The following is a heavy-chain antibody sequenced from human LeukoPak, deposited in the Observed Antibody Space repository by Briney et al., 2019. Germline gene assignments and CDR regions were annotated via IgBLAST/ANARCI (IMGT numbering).Heavy chain of an antibody. V-gene: IGHV4-38-2*02. CDR1: GYSISSGYY. J-gene: IGHJ3*02. CDR3: ARVGATYAFDI. D-gene: IGHD1-26*01. CDR2: IYHSGST. Sequence: SETLSLTCTVSGYSISSGYYWGWIRQPPGKGLEWIVNIYHSGSTYYNPSLKSRVTISVDTSKNQFSLKVNSVTAADTAVYYCARVGATYAFDIWGQGTTVTVSS.